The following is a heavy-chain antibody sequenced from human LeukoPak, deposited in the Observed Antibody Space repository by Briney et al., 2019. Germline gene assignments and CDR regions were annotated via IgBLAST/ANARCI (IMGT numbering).Heavy chain of an antibody. V-gene: IGHV5-51*01. J-gene: IGHJ5*02. CDR3: TRRGRAPSNWFDP. Sequence: GESLKISCKGSGYDFTTYWIAWVRQMPGKGLEWMGIIYPGDSDTRYNPSFQGQVTISADTSINTAYLQWSSLRASDTAIYYCTRRGRAPSNWFDPWGQGTLVTISS. CDR1: GYDFTTYW. D-gene: IGHD2-8*01. CDR2: IYPGDSDT.